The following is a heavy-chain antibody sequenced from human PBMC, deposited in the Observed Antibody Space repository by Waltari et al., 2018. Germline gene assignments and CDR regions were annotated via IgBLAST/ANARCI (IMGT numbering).Heavy chain of an antibody. CDR1: GFNFSTYW. V-gene: IGHV3-74*01. Sequence: EVLLVASGGGLVQPGGSLRLSCAASGFNFSTYWMHWVRQAPGKGLLWVSRIRGDGTGTDYADSVKGRFTISRDNAKNTLFLQMDSLRAEDTAVYYCASGIQLSSWGGQGTLVSVSS. J-gene: IGHJ4*02. CDR2: IRGDGTGT. CDR3: ASGIQLSSW. D-gene: IGHD5-18*01.